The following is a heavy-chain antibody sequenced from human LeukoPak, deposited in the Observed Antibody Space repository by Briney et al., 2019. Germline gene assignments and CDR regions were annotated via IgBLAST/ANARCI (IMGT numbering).Heavy chain of an antibody. CDR1: GFTFSSYA. D-gene: IGHD3-16*01. V-gene: IGHV3-7*01. CDR3: ARDATRGGDFDY. J-gene: IGHJ4*02. Sequence: GGSLRLSCAASGFTFSSYAMTWVRQAPGKGLEWVANINEDGSQIYYVGSVRGRFTVSRDNARDSLYLQMTSLRVDDTAIYYCARDATRGGDFDYWGQGTLVTVSS. CDR2: INEDGSQI.